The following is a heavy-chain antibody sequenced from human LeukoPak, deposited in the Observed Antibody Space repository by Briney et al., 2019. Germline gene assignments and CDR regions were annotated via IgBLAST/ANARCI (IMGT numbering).Heavy chain of an antibody. V-gene: IGHV1-69*04. Sequence: GASVKVSCKASGGTFSSYAISWVRQAPGQGLEWMGRIIPILGIANYAQKFQGRVTITADKSTSTAYMELSSLRSKDTAVYYCAREIREFRRDGYNRHRLSGRWGQGTLVTVSS. CDR3: AREIREFRRDGYNRHRLSGR. J-gene: IGHJ4*02. CDR2: IIPILGIA. CDR1: GGTFSSYA. D-gene: IGHD5-24*01.